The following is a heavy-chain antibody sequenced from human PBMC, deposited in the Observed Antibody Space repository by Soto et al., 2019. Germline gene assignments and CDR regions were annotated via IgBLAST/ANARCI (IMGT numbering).Heavy chain of an antibody. J-gene: IGHJ4*02. V-gene: IGHV1-2*02. D-gene: IGHD2-2*01. Sequence: GASVKVSCKTSKYSFGDYYLHWVRQAPEQGLEWMGWINLNDGGTNSPRKFQGRLTMTRDKSITTVYMELSRLRSDDTAVYFCVRDAPSHQSIFDLWGPGTLVTVSS. CDR2: INLNDGGT. CDR3: VRDAPSHQSIFDL. CDR1: KYSFGDYY.